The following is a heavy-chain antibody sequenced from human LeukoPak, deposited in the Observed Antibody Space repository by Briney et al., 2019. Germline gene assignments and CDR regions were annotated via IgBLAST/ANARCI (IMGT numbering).Heavy chain of an antibody. V-gene: IGHV4-4*02. J-gene: IGHJ3*01. Sequence: SATLSLTCSVSGDSITSRNWWTWVRPTPEKGLEWIGEIYHTGSTNYNPSVEGRVTISIDKSKNQFSLMLNSVTAADTALYYCARGMWFDTLFSAFDVWGQGTMVSVSS. CDR2: IYHTGST. CDR1: GDSITSRNW. CDR3: ARGMWFDTLFSAFDV. D-gene: IGHD3-10*01.